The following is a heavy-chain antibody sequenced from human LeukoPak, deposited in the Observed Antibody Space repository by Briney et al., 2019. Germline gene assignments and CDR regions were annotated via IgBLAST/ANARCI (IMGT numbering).Heavy chain of an antibody. V-gene: IGHV3-30*02. Sequence: GGSLRLSCAASGFTFSSYGMHWVRQAPGKGLEWVAFIRYDGSNKYYADSVKGRFTISRDNSKNTLYLQMNSLKTEDTAVYYCTTDGIVVVPAAMPFDYWGQGTLVTVSS. CDR2: IRYDGSNK. CDR1: GFTFSSYG. CDR3: TTDGIVVVPAAMPFDY. J-gene: IGHJ4*02. D-gene: IGHD2-2*01.